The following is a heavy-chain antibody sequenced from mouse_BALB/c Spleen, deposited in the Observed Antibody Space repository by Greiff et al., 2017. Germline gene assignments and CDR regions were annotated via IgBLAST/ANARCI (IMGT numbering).Heavy chain of an antibody. V-gene: IGHV1S81*02. CDR3: ARNELRRQFAD. D-gene: IGHD1-2*01. CDR2: INPSNGRT. Sequence: VQLQQPGAELVKPGASVKLSCKASGYTFTSYWMHWVKQRPGQGLEWIGEINPSNGRTNYNEKFKSKATLAVDKSSSTAYMQLSSLTSEDSAVYYCARNELRRQFADWGEGTLVTVSA. CDR1: GYTFTSYW. J-gene: IGHJ3*01.